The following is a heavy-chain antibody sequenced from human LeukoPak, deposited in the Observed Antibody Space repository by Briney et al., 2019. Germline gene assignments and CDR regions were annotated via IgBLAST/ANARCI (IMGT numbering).Heavy chain of an antibody. Sequence: GGSLRLSCAASGFTFSSYWMSWVRQAPGKGLEWVANIKQDGSEKYYVDSVKGRFTISRGNAKNSLYLQMNSLRAEDTAVYYCASEPPAGDWFDPWGQGTLVTVSS. CDR1: GFTFSSYW. J-gene: IGHJ5*02. CDR2: IKQDGSEK. CDR3: ASEPPAGDWFDP. D-gene: IGHD2-8*02. V-gene: IGHV3-7*01.